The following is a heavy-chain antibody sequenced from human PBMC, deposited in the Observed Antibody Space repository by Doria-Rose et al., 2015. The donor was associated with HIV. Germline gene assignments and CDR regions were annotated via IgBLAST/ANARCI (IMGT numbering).Heavy chain of an antibody. Sequence: VQLQESGGGLVKPGGSLRLSCAASGFTFSSYSMNWVRQAPGKGLEWVSSISSSSSYIYYADSVKGRFTISRDNAKNSLYLQMNSLRAEDTAVYYCARDPQQWLVPNCMDVWGQGTTVTVSS. V-gene: IGHV3-21*01. CDR3: ARDPQQWLVPNCMDV. D-gene: IGHD6-19*01. CDR2: ISSSSSYI. CDR1: GFTFSSYS. J-gene: IGHJ6*02.